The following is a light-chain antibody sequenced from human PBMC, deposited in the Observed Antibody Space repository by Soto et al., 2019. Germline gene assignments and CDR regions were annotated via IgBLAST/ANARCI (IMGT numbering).Light chain of an antibody. Sequence: DIQMHQSPSTLSASVGDRVTITCRASQTISSWLAWYQQKPGKAPKSLIYKASTLKSGVPSRFSGSGSGTEFTLTISSLQPDDFATYYCQQYSSYWTFGQPTKVEIK. J-gene: IGKJ1*01. V-gene: IGKV1-5*03. CDR2: KAS. CDR1: QTISSW. CDR3: QQYSSYWT.